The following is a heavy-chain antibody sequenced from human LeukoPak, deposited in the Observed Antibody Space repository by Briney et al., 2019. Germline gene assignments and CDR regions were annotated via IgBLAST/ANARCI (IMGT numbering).Heavy chain of an antibody. CDR2: ISAYNGNT. J-gene: IGHJ6*03. Sequence: ASVKVSCKASGYTFTSYGISWVRQAPGQGLEWMGWISAYNGNTNYAQKLQGRVTMTTDTSTSTAYMELRSLRSDDTAVYYCARMVDYDILTGYYTPHYYYYYMDVWGKGTTVTISS. CDR3: ARMVDYDILTGYYTPHYYYYYMDV. D-gene: IGHD3-9*01. V-gene: IGHV1-18*01. CDR1: GYTFTSYG.